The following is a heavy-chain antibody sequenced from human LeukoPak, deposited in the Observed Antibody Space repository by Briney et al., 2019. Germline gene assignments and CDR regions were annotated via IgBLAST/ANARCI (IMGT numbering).Heavy chain of an antibody. V-gene: IGHV5-51*01. CDR2: ISPADSDT. Sequence: GESLKISCQVSGYNFATYWIGWVRQMPGKGLEWMGIISPADSDTRYSPSFQGQVTISADKSINTAYLQWSSRRASDTAFYYWARQAALAGPGIDYGGQGTLVTVSS. D-gene: IGHD6-19*01. CDR3: ARQAALAGPGIDY. CDR1: GYNFATYW. J-gene: IGHJ4*02.